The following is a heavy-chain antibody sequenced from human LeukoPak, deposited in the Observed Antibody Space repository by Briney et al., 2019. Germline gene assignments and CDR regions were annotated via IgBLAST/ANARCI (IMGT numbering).Heavy chain of an antibody. Sequence: GGSLRLSCAVSGITLSNYGMSWVRQAPGKGLEWVAGISDSGGRTNYADSVKGRFTISRDNPKNTLYLQMNSLRAEDTAVYFCAKRGVVVRVFLVGFHKEAYYFESWGQGALVTVSS. V-gene: IGHV3-23*01. CDR2: ISDSGGRT. D-gene: IGHD3/OR15-3a*01. CDR1: GITLSNYG. J-gene: IGHJ4*02. CDR3: AKRGVVVRVFLVGFHKEAYYFES.